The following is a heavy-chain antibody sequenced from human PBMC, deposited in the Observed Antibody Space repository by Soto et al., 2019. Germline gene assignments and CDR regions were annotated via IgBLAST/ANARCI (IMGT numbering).Heavy chain of an antibody. D-gene: IGHD5-12*01. Sequence: GGSLRLSCSASGFTFSSYAMHWVRQAPGKGLEYVSAISSNGGSTYYADSVKGRFTISRDNSKNTLYLQMSSLRAEDTAVYYCVKAFKRWLQPTPDYWGQGTLVTVSS. CDR2: ISSNGGST. CDR1: GFTFSSYA. V-gene: IGHV3-64D*08. CDR3: VKAFKRWLQPTPDY. J-gene: IGHJ4*02.